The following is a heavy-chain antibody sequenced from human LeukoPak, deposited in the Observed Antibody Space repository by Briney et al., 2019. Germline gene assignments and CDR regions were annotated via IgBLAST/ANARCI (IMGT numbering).Heavy chain of an antibody. CDR2: ISVSGDRI. V-gene: IGHV3-23*01. CDR1: GFTFSSYA. Sequence: GGSLRLSCAASGFTFSSYAMSWVRQAPGKGLEWVSSISVSGDRIFYVDSVKGRFTISRDNAKSTGYLQMNSLSAEDTALYYCVRDGLGTYPLDYWGQATLVTVSS. CDR3: VRDGLGTYPLDY. J-gene: IGHJ4*02. D-gene: IGHD3-10*01.